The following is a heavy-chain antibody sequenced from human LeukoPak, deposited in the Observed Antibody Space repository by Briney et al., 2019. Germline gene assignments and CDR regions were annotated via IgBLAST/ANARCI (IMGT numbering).Heavy chain of an antibody. J-gene: IGHJ4*02. Sequence: ASETLSLTGTVSGGSISSSNYYWGWIRQPPGKGLEWIGSIYYSGNTYYNSSLKSGVTISADTSKNQFSLKLSSVTAADTAVYYCARQASTGINGRGYFDFWGQGTLVTVSS. D-gene: IGHD3-10*01. CDR1: GGSISSSNYY. CDR3: ARQASTGINGRGYFDF. V-gene: IGHV4-39*01. CDR2: IYYSGNT.